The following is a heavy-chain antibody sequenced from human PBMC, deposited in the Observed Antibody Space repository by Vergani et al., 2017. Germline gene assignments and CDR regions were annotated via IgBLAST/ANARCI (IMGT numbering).Heavy chain of an antibody. D-gene: IGHD3-3*01. J-gene: IGHJ5*02. CDR3: AGTRRYYDFWSGYYWFDP. CDR1: GYTFTGYY. CDR2: INPNSGGT. Sequence: QVLVVQSGAEVKKSGASVKVSCKASGYTFTGYYMHWVRQAPGQGLEWMGWINPNSGGTNYAQKFQGRVTMTRDTSISTAYMELSRLRSDDTAVYYCAGTRRYYDFWSGYYWFDPWGQGTLVTVSS. V-gene: IGHV1-2*02.